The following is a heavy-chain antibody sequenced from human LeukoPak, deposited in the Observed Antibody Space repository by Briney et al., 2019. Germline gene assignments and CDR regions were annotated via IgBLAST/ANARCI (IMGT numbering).Heavy chain of an antibody. CDR1: GGTFSSYA. Sequence: ASVKVSCKASGGTFSSYAISWVRQAPGQGLEWMGGIIPIFGTANYAQKFQGRVTITADKSTSTAYMELSSLRSEDTAVYYCARGLGYCSSTSCQPYYYYYMDVWGKGTTVTVSS. CDR3: ARGLGYCSSTSCQPYYYYYMDV. D-gene: IGHD2-2*01. V-gene: IGHV1-69*06. J-gene: IGHJ6*03. CDR2: IIPIFGTA.